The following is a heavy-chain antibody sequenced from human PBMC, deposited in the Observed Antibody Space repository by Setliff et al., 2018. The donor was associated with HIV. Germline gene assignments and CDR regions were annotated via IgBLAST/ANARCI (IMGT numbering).Heavy chain of an antibody. CDR1: GGSFSGYY. CDR2: INHSGST. V-gene: IGHV4-34*01. Sequence: SETLSLTCAVYGGSFSGYYWSWIRQPPGKGLEWIGEINHSGSTKYNPSLKSRVTMSVDKSKNQFSLKLRSVTAADTAVYYCAREAVLFGGSYRFDYWGQGTLVTVSS. D-gene: IGHD1-26*01. CDR3: AREAVLFGGSYRFDY. J-gene: IGHJ4*02.